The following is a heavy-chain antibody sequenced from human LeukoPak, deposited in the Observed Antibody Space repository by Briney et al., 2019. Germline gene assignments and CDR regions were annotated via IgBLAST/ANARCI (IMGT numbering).Heavy chain of an antibody. J-gene: IGHJ4*02. D-gene: IGHD1-1*01. CDR2: IDKDGNEI. CDR1: GFTFSSYE. V-gene: IGHV3-7*01. Sequence: GGSLRLSCAASGFTFSSYEMNWVRQAPGKGLEWVAIIDKDGNEIKYVDSVKGRFTLSRDNARNSVYLQMNSLRTEDTALYYCVTDGDKWNDFEYWGQGTLVTVSS. CDR3: VTDGDKWNDFEY.